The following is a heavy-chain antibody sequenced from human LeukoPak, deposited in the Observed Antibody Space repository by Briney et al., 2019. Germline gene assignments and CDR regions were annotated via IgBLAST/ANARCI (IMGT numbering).Heavy chain of an antibody. Sequence: GGFLRLSCAASGFTFDDYAMHWVRQAPGKGLEWVSGISWNSGSIGYADSVKGRFTISRDNAKNSLYLQMNSLRAEDTALYYCAKALSPSVAGPDNWFDPWGQGTLVTVSS. CDR2: ISWNSGSI. J-gene: IGHJ5*02. CDR3: AKALSPSVAGPDNWFDP. D-gene: IGHD6-19*01. CDR1: GFTFDDYA. V-gene: IGHV3-9*01.